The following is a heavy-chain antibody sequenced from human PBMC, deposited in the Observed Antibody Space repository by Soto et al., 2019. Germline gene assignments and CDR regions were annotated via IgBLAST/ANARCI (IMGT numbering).Heavy chain of an antibody. CDR1: GFTFSNYA. CDR2: IRGSGGRS. Sequence: EVQLLDSGGGLVQPGGSLRLSCAASGFTFSNYAMTWVRQGPGKGLEWVSGIRGSGGRSYYADSVKGRFTISRDNSKSPLYLQMNSLRAEDTAVYYCAKAYFVWSSEQPYYFDYWGQGTLVTVSS. D-gene: IGHD3-16*01. CDR3: AKAYFVWSSEQPYYFDY. V-gene: IGHV3-23*01. J-gene: IGHJ4*02.